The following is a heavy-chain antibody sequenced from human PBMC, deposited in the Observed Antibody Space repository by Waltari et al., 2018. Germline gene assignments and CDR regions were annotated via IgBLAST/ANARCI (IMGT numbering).Heavy chain of an antibody. CDR3: ARGDYFDH. CDR1: GFAFSDYE. J-gene: IGHJ4*02. Sequence: EVQMVESGGDLVQPGGSLRLSCAASGFAFSDYEMNWVRQAPGKGVEWVAYISSSGSSTKYGDSVKGRFTISRDNARTAVSLHMNSLGAADTAIYYCARGDYFDHWGQGTLVAVSS. V-gene: IGHV3-48*03. CDR2: ISSSGSST.